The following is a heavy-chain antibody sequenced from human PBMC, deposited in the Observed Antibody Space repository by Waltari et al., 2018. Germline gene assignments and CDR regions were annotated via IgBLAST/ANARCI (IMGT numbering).Heavy chain of an antibody. CDR2: IIPIFGTA. CDR3: ARDRRPPSVYYYYGMDV. J-gene: IGHJ6*02. V-gene: IGHV1-69*12. Sequence: QVQLVQSGAEVKKPGSSVKVSCKASGGTFSSYAIRWVRQAPGEGLEWMGGIIPIFGTANYAQKFQGRVTITADESTSTAYMELSSLRSEDTAVYYCARDRRPPSVYYYYGMDVWGQGTTVTVSS. CDR1: GGTFSSYA.